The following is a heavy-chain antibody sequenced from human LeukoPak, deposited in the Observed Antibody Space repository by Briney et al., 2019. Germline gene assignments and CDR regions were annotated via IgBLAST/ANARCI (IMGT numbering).Heavy chain of an antibody. J-gene: IGHJ4*02. Sequence: SETLSLTCTVSGGSISSYYWSWIRQPPGKGLEWIGYIYYSGSTNYNPSLKRRVTISVDTSKNQFSLKLSSVTAADTAVYSCASLFRGPYYFDYWGQGTLVTVSS. CDR1: GGSISSYY. CDR3: ASLFRGPYYFDY. CDR2: IYYSGST. D-gene: IGHD1-14*01. V-gene: IGHV4-59*01.